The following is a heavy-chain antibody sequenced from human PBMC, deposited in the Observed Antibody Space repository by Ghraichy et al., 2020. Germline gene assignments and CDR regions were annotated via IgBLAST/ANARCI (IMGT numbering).Heavy chain of an antibody. Sequence: SETLSLTCTVSGGSISSYYWSWIRQPPGKGLEWIGYIYYSGSTNYNPSLKSRVTISVDTSKNQFSLKLSSVTAADTAVYYCARGGRGAMISGMDVWGQGTTVTVSS. D-gene: IGHD5-12*01. CDR2: IYYSGST. CDR1: GGSISSYY. V-gene: IGHV4-59*08. CDR3: ARGGRGAMISGMDV. J-gene: IGHJ6*02.